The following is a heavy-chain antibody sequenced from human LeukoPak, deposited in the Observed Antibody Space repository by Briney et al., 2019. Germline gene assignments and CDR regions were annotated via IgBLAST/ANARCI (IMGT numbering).Heavy chain of an antibody. CDR1: GGSISSYY. Sequence: PSETLSLTCTVSGGSISSYYWSWIRQPPGKGLEWIGYIYYSGSTNYNPSLKSRVTISVDTSKNQFSLKLSSVTAADTAVYYCARLDTSGHSDYWGQGTLVTVSS. CDR2: IYYSGST. CDR3: ARLDTSGHSDY. V-gene: IGHV4-59*08. D-gene: IGHD3-22*01. J-gene: IGHJ4*02.